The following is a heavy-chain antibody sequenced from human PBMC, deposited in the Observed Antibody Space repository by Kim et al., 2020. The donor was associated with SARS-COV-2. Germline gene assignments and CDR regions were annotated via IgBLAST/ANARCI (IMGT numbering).Heavy chain of an antibody. Sequence: GGSLRLSCAASGFTFSDHVLSWVRQAPGKGPEWVSGISGSGGSTYYADSVRGRFIISRDTSRDTLYLQMNNLRIDDTAVYYCANLGKFIPYYNDVDVWGHGTTVTVS. V-gene: IGHV3-23*01. CDR1: GFTFSDHV. CDR3: ANLGKFIPYYNDVDV. J-gene: IGHJ6*02. CDR2: ISGSGGST. D-gene: IGHD2-21*01.